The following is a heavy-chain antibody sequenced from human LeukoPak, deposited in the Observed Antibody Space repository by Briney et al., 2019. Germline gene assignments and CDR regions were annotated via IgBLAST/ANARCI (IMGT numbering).Heavy chain of an antibody. CDR1: GFTFSSYG. CDR3: ANNIGGSLDY. D-gene: IGHD2-15*01. Sequence: GGSLRLSCAASGFTFSSYGMHWVRQAPGKGLEWVAVISYDGSNKYYADSVKGRFTISRDNSKNTLYLQMNSLRAEDTAVYYCANNIGGSLDYWGREPWSPSPQ. V-gene: IGHV3-30*18. J-gene: IGHJ4*02. CDR2: ISYDGSNK.